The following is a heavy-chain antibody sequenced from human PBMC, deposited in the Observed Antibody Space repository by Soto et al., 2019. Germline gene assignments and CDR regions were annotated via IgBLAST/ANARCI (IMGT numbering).Heavy chain of an antibody. Sequence: QVQLVQSGAEVKKPGSSVMVSCKASGGTFSSYAISWVRQAPGQGLEWMGGIIPIFGTANYAQKFQGRVTITADESTSTAYMELSSLRSEDTAVYYCAREYDILTGYQLDYYYYGMDVWGQGTTVTVSS. D-gene: IGHD3-9*01. V-gene: IGHV1-69*01. J-gene: IGHJ6*02. CDR1: GGTFSSYA. CDR2: IIPIFGTA. CDR3: AREYDILTGYQLDYYYYGMDV.